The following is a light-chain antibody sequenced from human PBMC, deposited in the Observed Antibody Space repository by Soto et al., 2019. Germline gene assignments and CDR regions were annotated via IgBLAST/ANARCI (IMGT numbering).Light chain of an antibody. V-gene: IGKV1-39*01. CDR1: QAIRND. Sequence: DIQMTQSPSSLSASVGDRVTITCRASQAIRNDLGWYQQKPAKAPKRLIYAASSLQSGVPSRFSGRGSGTDFTLTISSLQPEDFATYYCQQSYSTPPWTFGQGTKVDIK. CDR3: QQSYSTPPWT. J-gene: IGKJ1*01. CDR2: AAS.